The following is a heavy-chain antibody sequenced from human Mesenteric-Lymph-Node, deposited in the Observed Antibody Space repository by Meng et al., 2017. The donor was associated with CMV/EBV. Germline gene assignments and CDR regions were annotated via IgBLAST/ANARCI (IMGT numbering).Heavy chain of an antibody. CDR1: GGSISSSSYY. CDR3: ARHVRIGDSRLDY. Sequence: SETLSLTCTVSGGSISSSSYYWGWIRQPPGKGLEWIGSIYYSGSTYYNPSLKSRVTISVDTSKNQFSLKLSSVIAADTAVYYCARHVRIGDSRLDYWGQGTLVTVSS. D-gene: IGHD3-22*01. CDR2: IYYSGST. V-gene: IGHV4-39*01. J-gene: IGHJ4*02.